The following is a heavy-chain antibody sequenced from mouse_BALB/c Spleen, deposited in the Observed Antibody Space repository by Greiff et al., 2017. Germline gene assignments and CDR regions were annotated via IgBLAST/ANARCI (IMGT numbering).Heavy chain of an antibody. Sequence: ESGPGLVKPSQSLSLTCSVTGYSITSGYYWNWIRQFPGNKLEWMGYISYDGSNNYNPSLKNRISITRDTSKNQFFLKLNSVTTEDTATYYCARNGYDGDYWGQGTSVTVSS. CDR3: ARNGYDGDY. V-gene: IGHV3-6*02. J-gene: IGHJ4*01. CDR1: GYSITSGYY. D-gene: IGHD2-2*01. CDR2: ISYDGSN.